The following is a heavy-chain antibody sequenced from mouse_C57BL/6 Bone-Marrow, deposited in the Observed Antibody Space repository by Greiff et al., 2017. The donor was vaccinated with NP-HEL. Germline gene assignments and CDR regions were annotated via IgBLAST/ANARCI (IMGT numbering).Heavy chain of an antibody. D-gene: IGHD1-1*01. CDR3: ARHRIYYYGSSYFDY. J-gene: IGHJ2*01. Sequence: EVKLMESGGGLVKPGGSLKLSCAASGFTFSSYTMSWVRQTPEKRLEWVATISGGGGNTYYPDSVKGRFTISRDNAKNTLYLQMSSLRSEDTALYYCARHRIYYYGSSYFDYWGQGTTLTVSS. V-gene: IGHV5-9*01. CDR2: ISGGGGNT. CDR1: GFTFSSYT.